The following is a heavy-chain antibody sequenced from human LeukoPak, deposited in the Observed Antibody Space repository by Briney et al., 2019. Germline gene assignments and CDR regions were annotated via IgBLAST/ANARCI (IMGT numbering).Heavy chain of an antibody. Sequence: PSKTLSLTCTVSGGSISGYYWSWIRQPPGKGLEWIGYIYSSGSASYNPSLISRVTILVDTSKNQFSLTLTSVTAADTAVYYCARLHASRAEEFDPWGQGTLVTVSS. CDR2: IYSSGSA. CDR3: ARLHASRAEEFDP. CDR1: GGSISGYY. D-gene: IGHD3-16*01. V-gene: IGHV4-59*03. J-gene: IGHJ5*02.